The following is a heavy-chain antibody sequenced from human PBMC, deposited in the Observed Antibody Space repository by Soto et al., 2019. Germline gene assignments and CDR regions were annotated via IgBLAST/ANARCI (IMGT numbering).Heavy chain of an antibody. D-gene: IGHD3-10*02. CDR2: ISGSGGST. J-gene: IGHJ4*02. Sequence: WVRQAKVQGPEWVSAISGSGGSTYYEDSAKGRFTISTDNSKNTLYLQMNSLGAEDTAVYYSTLGQIVRGVIIKGAYFDYWGQGTLVTIS. V-gene: IGHV3-23*01. CDR3: TLGQIVRGVIIKGAYFDY.